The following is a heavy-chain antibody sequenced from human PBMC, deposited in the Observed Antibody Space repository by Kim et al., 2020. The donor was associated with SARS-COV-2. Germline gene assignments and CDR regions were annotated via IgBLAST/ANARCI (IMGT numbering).Heavy chain of an antibody. D-gene: IGHD1-26*01. CDR2: IYYSGST. CDR3: ARHKGAMAYGGRAFDI. Sequence: SETLSLTCTVSGGSISSYYWSWNRQTPGKGLEWIGYIYYSGSTNYNPSLKSRVTISVDTSKNQFSLKLSSVTAADTAVYYCARHKGAMAYGGRAFDIWGHGTMVTVSS. V-gene: IGHV4-59*08. J-gene: IGHJ3*02. CDR1: GGSISSYY.